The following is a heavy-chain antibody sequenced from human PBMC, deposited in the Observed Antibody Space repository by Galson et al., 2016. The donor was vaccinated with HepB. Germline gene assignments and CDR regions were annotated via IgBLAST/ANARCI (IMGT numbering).Heavy chain of an antibody. J-gene: IGHJ6*02. CDR2: VSSDSLSK. D-gene: IGHD6-25*01. Sequence: PVQPLEWVSTVSSDSLSKYYADSVGGRFTVSRDNVNNALFLQMNSLRADDTGAYYCARDRGYWGMDVWGQGTTVTISS. CDR3: ARDRGYWGMDV. V-gene: IGHV3-21*03.